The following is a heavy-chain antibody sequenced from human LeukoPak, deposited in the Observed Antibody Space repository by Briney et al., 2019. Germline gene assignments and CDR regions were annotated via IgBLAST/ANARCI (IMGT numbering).Heavy chain of an antibody. CDR3: AKEVALDYGDSGGFDY. J-gene: IGHJ4*02. Sequence: GGSLRLSCAASGFTFTNYAMTWVRQAPGKGLEWVSGISEGVGNTYYADSVKGRFTISRDHSKNTLYLQMNSLRAEDTAVYYCAKEVALDYGDSGGFDYWGQGTLVTVSS. V-gene: IGHV3-23*01. CDR1: GFTFTNYA. CDR2: ISEGVGNT. D-gene: IGHD4-17*01.